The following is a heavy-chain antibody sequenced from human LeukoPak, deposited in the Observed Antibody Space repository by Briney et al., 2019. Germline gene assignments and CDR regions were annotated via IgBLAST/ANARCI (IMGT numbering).Heavy chain of an antibody. J-gene: IGHJ3*02. V-gene: IGHV1-69*05. CDR2: IVPIFGTT. Sequence: SVKVSCEAFGGTFSSYAINWVRQAPGQGLEWMGRIVPIFGTTNYAQKFQGRVTITTDESTSTAYMELSSLRSEDTAVYYCARDRGERGSSWSLPAHGFDIWGQGTMVTVSS. D-gene: IGHD6-13*01. CDR3: ARDRGERGSSWSLPAHGFDI. CDR1: GGTFSSYA.